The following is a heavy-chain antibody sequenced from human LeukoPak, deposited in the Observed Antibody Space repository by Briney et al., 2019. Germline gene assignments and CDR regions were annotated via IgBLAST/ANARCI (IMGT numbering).Heavy chain of an antibody. J-gene: IGHJ5*02. V-gene: IGHV3-30*03. CDR2: ISYDGSNK. CDR3: ARERRGSHNWFDP. Sequence: PGGSLRLSCAASGFTFSSYGMHWVRQAPGKGLEWVAVISYDGSNKYYADSVKGRFTISRDNSKNTLYLQMNSLRAEDTAVYYCARERRGSHNWFDPWGQGTLVTVSS. CDR1: GFTFSSYG. D-gene: IGHD3-16*01.